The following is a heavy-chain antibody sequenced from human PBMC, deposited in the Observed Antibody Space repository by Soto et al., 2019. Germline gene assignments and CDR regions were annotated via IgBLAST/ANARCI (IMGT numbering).Heavy chain of an antibody. CDR3: ARGYGGNSRYYFDY. Sequence: GGSLRLSCAASGLTFSSYEMNWVRQAPGKGLEWVSYISSSGSTRYFADSVKGRFTISRDNAKNSLYLQMNSLRAEDTAVYYCARGYGGNSRYYFDYWGQGTLVTVSS. D-gene: IGHD2-21*02. V-gene: IGHV3-48*03. J-gene: IGHJ4*02. CDR2: ISSSGSTR. CDR1: GLTFSSYE.